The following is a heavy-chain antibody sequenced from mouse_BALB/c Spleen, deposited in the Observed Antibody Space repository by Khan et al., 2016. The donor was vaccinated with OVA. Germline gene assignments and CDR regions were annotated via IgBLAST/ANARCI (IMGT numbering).Heavy chain of an antibody. J-gene: IGHJ4*01. CDR2: IWGGGGT. V-gene: IGHV2-6-4*01. Sequence: QVQLKQSGPGLVAPSQSLSITCTVSGFSLSRYIIHWVRQPPGKGLQWLGMIWGGGGTDYNSTPKIRLSISKDNSKSQVFLKMNSLQTDDTAMYYCARAYYRYDGYYAMDYWGQGTSVTVSS. CDR3: ARAYYRYDGYYAMDY. D-gene: IGHD2-14*01. CDR1: GFSLSRYI.